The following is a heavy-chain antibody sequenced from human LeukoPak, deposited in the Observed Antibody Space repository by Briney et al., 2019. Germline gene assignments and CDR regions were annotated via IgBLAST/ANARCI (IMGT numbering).Heavy chain of an antibody. D-gene: IGHD2-2*01. V-gene: IGHV3-7*01. CDR2: IKQDGSEK. CDR1: GFTFSSYW. Sequence: QSGGSLRLPCAASGFTFSSYWMSWVRQAPGKGLEWVANIKQDGSEKYYVDSVKGRFTISRDNAKNSLYLQMNSLRAEDTAVYYCARDLGYCSSTSCSKGSLFDYWGQGTLVTVSS. J-gene: IGHJ4*02. CDR3: ARDLGYCSSTSCSKGSLFDY.